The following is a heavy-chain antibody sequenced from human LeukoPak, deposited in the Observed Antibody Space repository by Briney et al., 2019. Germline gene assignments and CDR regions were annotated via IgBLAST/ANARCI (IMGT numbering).Heavy chain of an antibody. Sequence: SETLSLTCAVYGGSFSGYYWSWIRQPPGKGLEWIGEINHSGSTNYNPSLKSRVTISVDTSKNQFSLKLSSVTAADTAVYYCARLGVSGSYYSYYYYMDVWGKGTTVTVSS. CDR1: GGSFSGYY. V-gene: IGHV4-34*01. J-gene: IGHJ6*03. CDR2: INHSGST. CDR3: ARLGVSGSYYSYYYYMDV. D-gene: IGHD1-26*01.